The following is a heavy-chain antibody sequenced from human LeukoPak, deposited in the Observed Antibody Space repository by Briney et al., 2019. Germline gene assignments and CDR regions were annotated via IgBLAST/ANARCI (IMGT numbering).Heavy chain of an antibody. V-gene: IGHV4-34*01. CDR2: INHSGST. CDR1: GGSFSGYY. J-gene: IGHJ4*02. Sequence: SETLSLTCAVYGGSFSGYYWSWIRQPPVKGLEWIGEINHSGSTNYNPSLKSRVTISVDTSKNQFSLKLSSVTAADTAVYYCARGVRAQPEMATITYYFDYWGQGTLVTVSS. CDR3: ARGVRAQPEMATITYYFDY. D-gene: IGHD5-24*01.